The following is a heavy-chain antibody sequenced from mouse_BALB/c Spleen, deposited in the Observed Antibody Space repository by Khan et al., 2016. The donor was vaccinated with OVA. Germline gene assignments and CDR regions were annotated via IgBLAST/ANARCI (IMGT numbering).Heavy chain of an antibody. D-gene: IGHD2-1*01. J-gene: IGHJ3*01. CDR1: GYTFTNYG. CDR2: INTYTGEP. Sequence: QIQLVQSGPELKKPGETVKISCKASGYTFTNYGMNWVKQAPGKGLKWMGWINTYTGEPTYADDFKGRFAFSLDNSASTAYWQIKNLKNEDPATYFCARSNGNYWFAYWGQGTLVTVAA. CDR3: ARSNGNYWFAY. V-gene: IGHV9-3-1*01.